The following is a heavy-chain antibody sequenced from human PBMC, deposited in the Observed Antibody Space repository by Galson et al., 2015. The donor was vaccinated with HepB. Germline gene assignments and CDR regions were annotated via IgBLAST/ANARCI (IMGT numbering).Heavy chain of an antibody. Sequence: SLRLSCAASGFAFSSYGMHWVRQAPGKGLEWVALISYDGSVKYYADSVKGRFTISRDNSKNTLYLQMNSLRAEDTAVYYCAKDLRYYYGSGRSAEHWGQGTLVTVS. CDR2: ISYDGSVK. V-gene: IGHV3-30*18. CDR3: AKDLRYYYGSGRSAEH. CDR1: GFAFSSYG. D-gene: IGHD3-10*01. J-gene: IGHJ4*02.